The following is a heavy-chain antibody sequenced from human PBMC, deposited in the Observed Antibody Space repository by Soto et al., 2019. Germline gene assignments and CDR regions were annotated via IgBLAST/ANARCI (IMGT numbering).Heavy chain of an antibody. J-gene: IGHJ5*02. Sequence: SETLSLTCTVSGGSISSGGYSWGWIRQPPGKGLEWIGSIYYSGSTYYNPSLKSRVTISVDTSKNQFSLKLSSVTAADTAVYFCARVWFEGSRFDPWGQGTLVTVSS. CDR3: ARVWFEGSRFDP. D-gene: IGHD3-10*01. CDR1: GGSISSGGYS. V-gene: IGHV4-39*01. CDR2: IYYSGST.